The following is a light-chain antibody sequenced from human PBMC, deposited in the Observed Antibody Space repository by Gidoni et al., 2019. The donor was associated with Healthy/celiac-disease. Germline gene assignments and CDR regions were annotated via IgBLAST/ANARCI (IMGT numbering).Light chain of an antibody. CDR2: WAS. J-gene: IGKJ1*01. Sequence: IVITPSPDSLAVSLGERATINCKSSQSVLYSSNNKNYLAWYQQKPGQPPKLLIYWASTRESGVPDRFSGSGSGTDFTLTISSLQAEDVAVYYCQQYYSTPPWTFGQGTKVEIK. CDR1: QSVLYSSNNKNY. V-gene: IGKV4-1*01. CDR3: QQYYSTPPWT.